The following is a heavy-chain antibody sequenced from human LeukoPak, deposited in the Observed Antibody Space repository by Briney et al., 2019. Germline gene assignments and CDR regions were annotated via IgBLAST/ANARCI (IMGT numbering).Heavy chain of an antibody. Sequence: GGSLRLSCAASGFTFSRFATTWVRQAPGKGLEWVSTITGSGGATFYAHSVKGRFTISRDNSENTLYLQMNSLTAEDTAVYYCGKNKGSGSYQQYPMEVLGKGT. CDR3: GKNKGSGSYQQYPMEV. CDR1: GFTFSRFA. D-gene: IGHD3-10*01. J-gene: IGHJ6*03. V-gene: IGHV3-23*01. CDR2: ITGSGGAT.